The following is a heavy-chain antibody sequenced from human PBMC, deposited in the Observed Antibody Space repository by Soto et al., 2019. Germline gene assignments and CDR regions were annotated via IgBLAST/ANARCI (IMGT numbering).Heavy chain of an antibody. J-gene: IGHJ4*02. CDR2: ISYDGSNK. V-gene: IGHV3-30*18. CDR3: AKDGTTVAPPCY. Sequence: QVQLVESGGGVVQPGRSLRLSCAASGFTFSSYGMHWVRQAPGKGLEWVAVISYDGSNKYYADSVKGRFTISRDNSKNTLYLQINRLRAEDTAVYYCAKDGTTVAPPCYWGQGTLVTVSS. D-gene: IGHD4-17*01. CDR1: GFTFSSYG.